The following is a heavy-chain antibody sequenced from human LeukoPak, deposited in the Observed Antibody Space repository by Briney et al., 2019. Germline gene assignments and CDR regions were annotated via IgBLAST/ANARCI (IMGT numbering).Heavy chain of an antibody. CDR1: GFTFSSYE. Sequence: GGSLRLSCAASGFTFSSYEMNWVRQAPGKGLEWVSSISSSGAYIYYADSMKGRFTISRDNAKNSLYLQMNSLRAEDTAIYYCAREDYSDLYFDYWGQGTLVSVSS. CDR3: AREDYSDLYFDY. D-gene: IGHD4-17*01. V-gene: IGHV3-21*01. CDR2: ISSSGAYI. J-gene: IGHJ4*02.